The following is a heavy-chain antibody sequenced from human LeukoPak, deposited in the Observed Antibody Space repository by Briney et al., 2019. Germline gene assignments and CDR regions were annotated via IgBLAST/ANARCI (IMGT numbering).Heavy chain of an antibody. D-gene: IGHD3-9*01. CDR1: GFTFSSYA. Sequence: GGSLRLSCAASGFTFSSYAMNWVRQAPREGLEWVSAITSAGNTYYADSVKGRVTISRDDGKNTLYLHMNSLRDDDTAVYYCATDQRYAFDYWGQGILVTVSS. V-gene: IGHV3-23*01. J-gene: IGHJ4*02. CDR3: ATDQRYAFDY. CDR2: ITSAGNT.